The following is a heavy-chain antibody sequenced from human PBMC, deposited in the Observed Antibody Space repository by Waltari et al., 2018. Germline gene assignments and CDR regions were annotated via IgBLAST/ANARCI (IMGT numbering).Heavy chain of an antibody. CDR3: ACGVRSSSWFLGY. V-gene: IGHV4-34*01. Sequence: QVLLQQWGAGRLKQSETMSLTCSVFGGSFNGYCWGWFRQPPGKGLEWVGDLNHSGNTNYNRSRTSRITISTDTSKKQFSPTLSSVTAAGTAVYYCACGVRSSSWFLGYWGQGTLVTVSS. CDR1: GGSFNGYC. D-gene: IGHD6-13*01. CDR2: LNHSGNT. J-gene: IGHJ4*02.